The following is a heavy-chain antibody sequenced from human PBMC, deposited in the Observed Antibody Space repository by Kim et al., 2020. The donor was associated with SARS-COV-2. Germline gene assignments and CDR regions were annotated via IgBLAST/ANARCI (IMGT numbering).Heavy chain of an antibody. CDR2: ISTYNGNT. J-gene: IGHJ5*02. CDR3: ARFLRRSGYETEYSP. V-gene: IGHV1-18*01. CDR1: GYTFTTYA. D-gene: IGHD5-12*01. Sequence: ASVKVSCKASGYTFTTYAITWVRQAPGQGLEWMGWISTYNGNTNYAQKLQGRVTMTTDTSTSTAHMELRSLRSDDTAVYYCARFLRRSGYETEYSPWGQG.